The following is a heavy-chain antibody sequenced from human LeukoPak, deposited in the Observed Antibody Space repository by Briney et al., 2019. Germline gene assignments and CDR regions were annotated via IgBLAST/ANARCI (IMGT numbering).Heavy chain of an antibody. CDR3: ARGPEFGY. D-gene: IGHD3-10*01. J-gene: IGHJ4*02. CDR1: GFTFSSYA. CDR2: ISSSSSYI. V-gene: IGHV3-21*01. Sequence: GGSLRLSSAASGFTFSSYAMSWVRQAPGKGLEWVSSISSSSSYIYYADSVKGRFTISRDNAKNSLYLQMNSLRAEDTAVYYCARGPEFGYWGQGTLVTVSS.